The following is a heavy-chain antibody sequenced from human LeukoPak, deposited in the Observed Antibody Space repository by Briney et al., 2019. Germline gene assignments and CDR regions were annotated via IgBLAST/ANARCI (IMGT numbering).Heavy chain of an antibody. J-gene: IGHJ4*02. V-gene: IGHV3-21*01. CDR2: ISSSSYI. D-gene: IGHD6-13*01. CDR3: ARVTLPFSSSWYAIDY. Sequence: KAGGSLRLSCAASGFTFSSYSMNWVRQAPGKGLQWVSSISSSSYIYYADSVKGRFTISRDNAKNSLYLQMNSLRAEDTAVYYCARVTLPFSSSWYAIDYWGQGTLVTVSS. CDR1: GFTFSSYS.